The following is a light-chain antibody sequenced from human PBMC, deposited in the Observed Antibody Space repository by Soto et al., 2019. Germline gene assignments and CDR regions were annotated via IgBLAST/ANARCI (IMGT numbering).Light chain of an antibody. V-gene: IGLV2-23*01. Sequence: QSVLTQPASVSGSPGQSITISCTGTSSDVGSYNLVSWYQQHPGKAPKLMIYEGSKRPSGVSNRFSGSKSGNTASLTISGLQAEDEADYYCCSDAGSSNYVFGNGTKVTV. J-gene: IGLJ1*01. CDR1: SSDVGSYNL. CDR3: CSDAGSSNYV. CDR2: EGS.